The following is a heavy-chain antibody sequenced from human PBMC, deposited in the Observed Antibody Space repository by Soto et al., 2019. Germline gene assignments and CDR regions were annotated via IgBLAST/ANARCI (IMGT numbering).Heavy chain of an antibody. J-gene: IGHJ1*01. CDR3: TTDCDSSTCYGDRYFQS. Sequence: EVQLVESGGGLVKPGGSLTLSCVASGFTFSNVWMNWVRQAPGKGLEWVGRIKSKPSGGTTDYAAPVKGRFIISRDDSEDTLYLQMGSLNTEDTAMYYCTTDCDSSTCYGDRYFQSWGQGTLVTVSS. V-gene: IGHV3-15*01. CDR2: IKSKPSGGTT. CDR1: GFTFSNVW. D-gene: IGHD2-2*01.